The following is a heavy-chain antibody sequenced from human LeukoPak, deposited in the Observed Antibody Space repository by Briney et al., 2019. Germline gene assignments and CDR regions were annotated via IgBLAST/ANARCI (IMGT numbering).Heavy chain of an antibody. Sequence: GESLKISCKGSGYSFTSYWIGWVRQMPGKGLEWMGIIYPGDSDTRYSPSFQGQVAISADKSISTAYLQWSSLKASDTAMYYCARPMDSSGWPLDYWGQGTLVTVSS. CDR3: ARPMDSSGWPLDY. J-gene: IGHJ4*02. D-gene: IGHD6-19*01. V-gene: IGHV5-51*01. CDR1: GYSFTSYW. CDR2: IYPGDSDT.